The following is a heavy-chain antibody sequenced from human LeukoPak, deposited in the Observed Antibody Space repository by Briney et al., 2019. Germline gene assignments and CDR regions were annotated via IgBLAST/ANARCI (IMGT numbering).Heavy chain of an antibody. Sequence: GGSLRLSCAASGFTFSDYYMSWIRQAPGKGLEWVSYISSSGSTIYYADSVKGRFTISRDNSKNSLYLQMNSLRTEDTALYYCAKDEGHSYGPYFDYWGQGTLVTVSS. D-gene: IGHD5-18*01. J-gene: IGHJ4*02. CDR2: ISSSGSTI. CDR3: AKDEGHSYGPYFDY. CDR1: GFTFSDYY. V-gene: IGHV3-11*01.